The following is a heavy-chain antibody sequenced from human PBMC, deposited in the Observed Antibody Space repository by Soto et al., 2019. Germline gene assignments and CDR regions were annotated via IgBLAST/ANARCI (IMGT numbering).Heavy chain of an antibody. CDR1: GGSFSGYY. J-gene: IGHJ4*02. D-gene: IGHD2-15*01. V-gene: IGHV4-34*01. Sequence: SETLSLTCAVYGGSFSGYYWSWIRQPPGKGLEWIGEINHSGSTNYNPSLKSRVTISVDTSKNQFSLKLSSVTAADTAVYYCARVRLADTADYWGQGTLVTVSS. CDR2: INHSGST. CDR3: ARVRLADTADY.